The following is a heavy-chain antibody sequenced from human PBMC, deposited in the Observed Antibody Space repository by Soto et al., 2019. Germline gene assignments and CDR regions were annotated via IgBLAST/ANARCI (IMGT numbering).Heavy chain of an antibody. CDR2: ISSSSSYI. CDR3: ARDQQQLVAPRPAHWFDP. J-gene: IGHJ5*02. D-gene: IGHD6-13*01. CDR1: GFTFISYS. V-gene: IGHV3-21*01. Sequence: PGGSLSLSCAASGFTFISYSMNWVCRAQGKGLEWVSSISSSSSYIYYADSVKGRFTISRDNAKNSLYLQMNSLRAEDTAVYYCARDQQQLVAPRPAHWFDPWGQGTLVTVSS.